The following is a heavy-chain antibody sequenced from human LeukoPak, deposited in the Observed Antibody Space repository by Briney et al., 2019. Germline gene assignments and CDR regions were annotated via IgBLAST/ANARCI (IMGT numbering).Heavy chain of an antibody. CDR3: AREIAAAGTDY. D-gene: IGHD6-13*01. CDR1: GFTFSSYA. Sequence: NPGGSLRLSCAASGFTFSSYAMNWVRQAPGKGLEWVSSISSSSSYIYYADSVKGRFTISRDNAKNSLYLQMNSLRAEDTAVYYCAREIAAAGTDYWGQGTLVTVSS. J-gene: IGHJ4*02. V-gene: IGHV3-21*01. CDR2: ISSSSSYI.